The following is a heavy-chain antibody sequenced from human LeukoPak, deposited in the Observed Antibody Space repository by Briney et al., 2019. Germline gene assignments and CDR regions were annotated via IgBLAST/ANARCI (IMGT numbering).Heavy chain of an antibody. D-gene: IGHD3-3*01. CDR2: IRYDGSNK. CDR3: AKGYRDATIFGVSGWFDP. J-gene: IGHJ5*02. V-gene: IGHV3-30*02. CDR1: GFTFSSYG. Sequence: GGSLRLSCAASGFTFSSYGMHWVRQAPGKGLEWVAFIRYDGSNKYYADSVKGRFTISRDNSKNTLYLQMNSLRAEDTAVYYCAKGYRDATIFGVSGWFDPWGQGTLVTVSS.